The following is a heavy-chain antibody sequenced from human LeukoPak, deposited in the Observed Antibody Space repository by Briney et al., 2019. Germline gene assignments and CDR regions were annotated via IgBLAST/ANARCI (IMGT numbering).Heavy chain of an antibody. CDR2: IYYIGST. Sequence: SETLSLTCTVSGGSIRTYYWSWIRQSPGKGLEWIGSIYYIGSTKYNPSLKSRVTISADTSKNQFSLKLTSVTAADTAVYFCARVVAAATYYFDYWGQGTLITVSS. V-gene: IGHV4-59*01. J-gene: IGHJ4*02. CDR1: GGSIRTYY. CDR3: ARVVAAATYYFDY. D-gene: IGHD6-13*01.